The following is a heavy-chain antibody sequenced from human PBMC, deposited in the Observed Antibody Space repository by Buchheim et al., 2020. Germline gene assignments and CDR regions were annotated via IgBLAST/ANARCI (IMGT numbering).Heavy chain of an antibody. Sequence: VQLVVSGGGLVQPGGSLSLSCTPSGFTFRNYWMTWVRQAPGKGLEWVANINKDGSEKYFLDSVKGRFTISRDHAKNSLYLQMNSLRAEDTAVYYCVRELVVAPAEYFDSWGQGT. J-gene: IGHJ4*02. D-gene: IGHD2-15*01. CDR1: GFTFRNYW. V-gene: IGHV3-7*01. CDR2: INKDGSEK. CDR3: VRELVVAPAEYFDS.